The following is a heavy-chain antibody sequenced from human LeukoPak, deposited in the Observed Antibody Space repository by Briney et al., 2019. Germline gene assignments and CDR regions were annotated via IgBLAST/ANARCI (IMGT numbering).Heavy chain of an antibody. CDR2: ISGSGGST. Sequence: GGSLKLSCAASGFTFSSYAMSWVRQAPGKGLEWVSAISGSGGSTYYADSVKGRFTISRDNSRNTLYLQMNSLRAEDTAVYYCARAVRGPARGNMDVWGKGTTVTVSS. CDR1: GFTFSSYA. J-gene: IGHJ6*03. CDR3: ARAVRGPARGNMDV. V-gene: IGHV3-23*01. D-gene: IGHD3-10*01.